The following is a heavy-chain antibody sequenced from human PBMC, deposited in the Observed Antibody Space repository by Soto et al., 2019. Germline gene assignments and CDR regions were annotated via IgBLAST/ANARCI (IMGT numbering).Heavy chain of an antibody. V-gene: IGHV4-61*01. D-gene: IGHD6-6*01. Sequence: SETLSLTCTVSGGSVSSGSYYWSWIRQPPGKGLEWIGYIYYSGSTNYNPSLKSRVTISVDTSKNQFSPKLSSVTAADTAVYYCARAGSSSWYYFDYWGQGTLVTVSS. J-gene: IGHJ4*02. CDR2: IYYSGST. CDR1: GGSVSSGSYY. CDR3: ARAGSSSWYYFDY.